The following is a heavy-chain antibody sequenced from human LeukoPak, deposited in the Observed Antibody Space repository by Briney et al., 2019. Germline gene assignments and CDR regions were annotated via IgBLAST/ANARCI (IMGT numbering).Heavy chain of an antibody. CDR2: IIPIFGTA. CDR3: ARVAAAGQYYFDY. Sequence: SVKVSCKASGGTFSSYAISWVRQAPGQGLEWMGGIIPIFGTANYAQKFQGRVTITTDESTSTAYMELSSLRSEDTAVYYCARVAAAGQYYFDYWGQGTLVTVCS. J-gene: IGHJ4*02. CDR1: GGTFSSYA. D-gene: IGHD6-13*01. V-gene: IGHV1-69*05.